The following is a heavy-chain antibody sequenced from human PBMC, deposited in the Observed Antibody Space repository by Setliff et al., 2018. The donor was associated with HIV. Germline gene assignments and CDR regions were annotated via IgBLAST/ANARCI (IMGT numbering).Heavy chain of an antibody. CDR2: MNPNSGNT. J-gene: IGHJ4*02. CDR1: GYTFTNYD. Sequence: ASVKVSCKASGYTFTNYDINWVRQATGQGLEWMGWMNPNSGNTGYAQKFQGRVSMTRDTSIGTAYMQLSGLRSEDTAVYFCARVDGAYNDNIFDYWGQGTLGTVS. CDR3: ARVDGAYNDNIFDY. D-gene: IGHD1-1*01. V-gene: IGHV1-8*02.